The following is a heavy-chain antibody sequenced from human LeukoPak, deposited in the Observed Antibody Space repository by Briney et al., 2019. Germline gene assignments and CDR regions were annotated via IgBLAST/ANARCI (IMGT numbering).Heavy chain of an antibody. D-gene: IGHD6-19*01. CDR1: GFTFGDYA. Sequence: SEGSLRLSCTASGFTFGDYAMSWFRQAPGKGLDCVGFIRSKAYGGTTEYAASVKGRFTISRDDSKSIAYLQMNGLKTDDTAVYYCTGLKGTGWPIDYWGQGTLVTVSS. CDR3: TGLKGTGWPIDY. V-gene: IGHV3-49*03. CDR2: IRSKAYGGTT. J-gene: IGHJ4*02.